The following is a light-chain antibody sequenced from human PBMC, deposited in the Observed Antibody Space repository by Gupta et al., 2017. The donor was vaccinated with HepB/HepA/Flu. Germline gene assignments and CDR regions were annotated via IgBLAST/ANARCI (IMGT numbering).Light chain of an antibody. J-gene: IGLJ2*01. CDR1: ALPKQY. Sequence: SSALPQPPSVSVSPGQTARITCSGDALPKQYAYWYQQKPGQAPVMVMYKDRERPAGIPERFSGSGSATTVTMTMSGVEAEDDDYYYSQAADSSAGVFGGGTKLTVL. CDR3: QAADSSAGV. V-gene: IGLV3-25*03. CDR2: KDR.